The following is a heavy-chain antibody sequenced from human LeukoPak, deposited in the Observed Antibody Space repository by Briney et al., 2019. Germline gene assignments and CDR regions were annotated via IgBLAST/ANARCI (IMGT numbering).Heavy chain of an antibody. D-gene: IGHD5-18*01. J-gene: IGHJ4*02. V-gene: IGHV4-39*07. CDR3: ARTSPTGYSYGPFDY. CDR2: IYYSGST. CDR1: GASISSSRYY. Sequence: PSETLSLTCTVSGASISSSRYYWGWIRQPPGKGLEWIGTIYYSGSTYYNPSLKSRVTISVDTSKNQFSLKLTSVTAADTAVYYCARTSPTGYSYGPFDYWGQGTLVTVSS.